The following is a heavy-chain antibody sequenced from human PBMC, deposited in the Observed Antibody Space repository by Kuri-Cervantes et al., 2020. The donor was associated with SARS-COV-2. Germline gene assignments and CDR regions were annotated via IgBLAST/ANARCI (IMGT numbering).Heavy chain of an antibody. CDR1: GYTFTSYG. CDR2: ISAYNGNT. J-gene: IGHJ6*03. D-gene: IGHD3-9*01. CDR3: ARNPGGGGFDWLLKAGYYYYYMDV. Sequence: ASVKVSCKASGYTFTSYGISWVRQAPGQGLEWMGWISAYNGNTNYAQKLQGRVTMTTDTSTSTAYMELRSLRSDDTAVYYCARNPGGGGFDWLLKAGYYYYYMDVWGKGTTVTVSS. V-gene: IGHV1-18*01.